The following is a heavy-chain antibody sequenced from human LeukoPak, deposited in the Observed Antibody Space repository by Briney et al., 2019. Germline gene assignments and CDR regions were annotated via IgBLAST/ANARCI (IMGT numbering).Heavy chain of an antibody. J-gene: IGHJ4*02. CDR1: GGSISSGSYY. V-gene: IGHV4-61*02. CDR3: ARSSGYSSSWYRVQHDY. D-gene: IGHD6-13*01. CDR2: IYTSGST. Sequence: PSETLSLTCTVSGGSISSGSYYWSWIRQPAGKGLEWIGRIYTSGSTNYNPSLKSRVTISVDTSKNQFSLKLSSVTAADTAVYYCARSSGYSSSWYRVQHDYWGQGTLVTVSS.